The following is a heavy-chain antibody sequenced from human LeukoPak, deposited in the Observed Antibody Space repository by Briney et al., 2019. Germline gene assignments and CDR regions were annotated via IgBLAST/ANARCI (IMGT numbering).Heavy chain of an antibody. CDR1: GGSISNYY. J-gene: IGHJ5*02. CDR3: ARASPYDNWSGYWFDP. V-gene: IGHV4-59*01. CDR2: INHSGNT. D-gene: IGHD3-3*01. Sequence: SETLSLTCTISGGSISNYYWSWIRQPPGKGLEWIGDINHSGNTNYNPSLNYNPSLKSRVTMSVDTSKNQFSLKVNSVTAADTAVYYCARASPYDNWSGYWFDPWGQGTLVTVSS.